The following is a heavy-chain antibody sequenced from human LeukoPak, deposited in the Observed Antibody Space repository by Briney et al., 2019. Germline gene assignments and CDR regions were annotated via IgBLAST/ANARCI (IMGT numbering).Heavy chain of an antibody. CDR2: INCNSGVP. V-gene: IGHV1-2*02. Sequence: GASVKVSCKGSEYTFTDPAYYMHWVRQAPGQGLEWMGWINCNSGVPNYAQRFQGRFTMATDTSISTGYMELSRLKSDDTAVFYCAINKVGSSADDWGQGTPVTVST. CDR1: EYTFTDPAYY. J-gene: IGHJ4*02. D-gene: IGHD1-26*01. CDR3: AINKVGSSADD.